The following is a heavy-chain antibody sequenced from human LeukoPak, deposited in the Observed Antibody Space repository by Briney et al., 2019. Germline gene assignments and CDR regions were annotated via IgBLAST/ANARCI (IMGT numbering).Heavy chain of an antibody. J-gene: IGHJ4*02. CDR3: ARDWLYCSSTSCYSFFGD. D-gene: IGHD2-2*01. CDR1: GGSISSGGYY. Sequence: KPSQTLSLTCTVSGGSISSGGYYWSWIRQHPGKGLEWIGYIYYSGSTYYNPSLKSRVTISVDTSKNQFSLKLSSVTAAVTAVYNCARDWLYCSSTSCYSFFGDWGQRTLVTACS. CDR2: IYYSGST. V-gene: IGHV4-31*03.